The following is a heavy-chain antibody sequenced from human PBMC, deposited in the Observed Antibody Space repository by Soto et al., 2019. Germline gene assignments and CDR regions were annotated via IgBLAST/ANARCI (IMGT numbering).Heavy chain of an antibody. CDR1: GFTFSVYA. J-gene: IGHJ6*02. CDR3: ASLGVGDWANYYYYYGMDV. CDR2: VTANGGST. V-gene: IGHV3-23*01. Sequence: GGSLRLSCAATGFTFSVYAMTWVRQAPGKGLEWVSAVTANGGSTYSADSVKGRFTISRDNAKNTLFLQMNSLRAEDTAVYYCASLGVGDWANYYYYYGMDVWGQGTTVTVSS. D-gene: IGHD2-21*02.